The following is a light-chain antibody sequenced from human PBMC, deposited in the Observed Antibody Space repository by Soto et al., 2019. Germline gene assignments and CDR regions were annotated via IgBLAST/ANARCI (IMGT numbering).Light chain of an antibody. CDR2: KAS. V-gene: IGKV1-5*03. CDR1: QSVDTC. CDR3: HQLYRYPWT. Sequence: DIQMTQSPSALSASVGDTVTITCRASQSVDTCLAWYQQKPGKAPHLLIYKASRLETGVPSRFSGSGSVTDYTLTITGLPPDDFATYYCHQLYRYPWTFGHGTQV. J-gene: IGKJ1*01.